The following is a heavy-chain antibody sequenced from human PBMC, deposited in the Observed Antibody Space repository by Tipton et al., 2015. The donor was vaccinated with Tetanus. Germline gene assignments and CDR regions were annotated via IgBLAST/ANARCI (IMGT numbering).Heavy chain of an antibody. Sequence: SLRLSCSGSGFTFSSYTFHWVRQAPGKGLEWVAVTWSHGGNIYYADSVKGRCAVSRDNSKNTVYLQMNSLSAEDTAVYYCARDGDTSGHYGIFDSWGQGTLLIVSS. CDR2: TWSHGGNI. D-gene: IGHD3-22*01. CDR3: ARDGDTSGHYGIFDS. CDR1: GFTFSSYT. V-gene: IGHV3-33*08. J-gene: IGHJ4*02.